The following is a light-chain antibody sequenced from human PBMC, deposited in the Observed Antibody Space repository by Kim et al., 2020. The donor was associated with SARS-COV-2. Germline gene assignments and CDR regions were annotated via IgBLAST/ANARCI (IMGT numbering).Light chain of an antibody. CDR3: QTWDSSTPVV. CDR1: KLGDKY. CDR2: QDT. Sequence: SYELTQPPSVSVSPGQTASITCSGDKLGDKYASWYQQKSGQSPVLVIYQDTKRPSGIPERFSGSNSGNTATLTISGTQAMDEADYYCQTWDSSTPVVFGG. J-gene: IGLJ2*01. V-gene: IGLV3-1*01.